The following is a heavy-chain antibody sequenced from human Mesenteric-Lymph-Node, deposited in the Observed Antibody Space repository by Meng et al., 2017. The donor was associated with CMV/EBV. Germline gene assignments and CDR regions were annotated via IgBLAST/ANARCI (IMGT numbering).Heavy chain of an antibody. CDR2: IFYTGST. CDR1: GGSISNYY. J-gene: IGHJ3*02. Sequence: GSLRLSCTVSGGSISNYYWSWIRQPPGKGLEWIGYIFYTGSTRYNSSLKSRVAISVDTSKNQFSLKLKSVTAADTAVYYCVRVDTVVTGDAFDIWGQGTTVTVSS. V-gene: IGHV4-59*12. D-gene: IGHD4-23*01. CDR3: VRVDTVVTGDAFDI.